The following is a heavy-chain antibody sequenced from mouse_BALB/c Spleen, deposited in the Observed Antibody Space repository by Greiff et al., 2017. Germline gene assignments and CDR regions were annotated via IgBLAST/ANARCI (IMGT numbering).Heavy chain of an antibody. CDR2: IWAGGST. J-gene: IGHJ2*01. D-gene: IGHD1-2*01. V-gene: IGHV2-9*02. Sequence: QVHVKQSGPGLVAPSQSLSITCTVSGFSLTSYGVHWVRQPPGKGLEWLGVIWAGGSTNYNSALMSRLSISKDNSKSQVFLKMNSLQTDDTAMYYCARKGILTTATLDYWGQGTTLTVSS. CDR1: GFSLTSYG. CDR3: ARKGILTTATLDY.